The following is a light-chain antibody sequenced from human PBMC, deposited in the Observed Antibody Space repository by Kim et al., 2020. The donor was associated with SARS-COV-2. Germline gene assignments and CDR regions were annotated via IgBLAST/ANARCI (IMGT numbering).Light chain of an antibody. J-gene: IGLJ1*01. CDR1: SCNVGFYVY. Sequence: GPRSRSASAGPSCNVGFYVYIAWYQLHPGKAPIRLIYHVINRHSGVFNRLYGSKSGNAAALTFSVLQAEDDADYYRSSNTRITSYVLVTGTKVTAL. CDR2: HVI. V-gene: IGLV2-14*03. CDR3: SSNTRITSYV.